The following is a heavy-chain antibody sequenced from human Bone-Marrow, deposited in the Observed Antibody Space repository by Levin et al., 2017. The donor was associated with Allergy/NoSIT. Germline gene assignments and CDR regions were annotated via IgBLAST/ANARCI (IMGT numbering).Heavy chain of an antibody. J-gene: IGHJ6*02. Sequence: GESLKISCTGSGYSFSSSWIAWVRQMPGKGLEWMGIIHAGDSETTYSPSFQGQVTISADKSTSTAYLQWSSLKASDSAIYYCARVAFGPVEHGMDVWGQGTTVTVSS. CDR1: GYSFSSSW. CDR3: ARVAFGPVEHGMDV. V-gene: IGHV5-51*01. CDR2: IHAGDSET. D-gene: IGHD3-16*01.